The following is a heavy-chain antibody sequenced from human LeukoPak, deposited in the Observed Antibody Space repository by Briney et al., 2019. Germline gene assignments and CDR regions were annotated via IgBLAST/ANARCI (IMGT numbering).Heavy chain of an antibody. V-gene: IGHV3-33*06. CDR2: IWYDGSNR. Sequence: GGSLRLSCAASGFTFSSYGMHWVRQAPGKGLEWVAVIWYDGSNRYYADSVKGRFTVSRDNSNNTVYLQMNSLRADDTAVYYCAKAHDILTGYFDYWGQGTLVTVSS. CDR3: AKAHDILTGYFDY. J-gene: IGHJ4*02. D-gene: IGHD3-9*01. CDR1: GFTFSSYG.